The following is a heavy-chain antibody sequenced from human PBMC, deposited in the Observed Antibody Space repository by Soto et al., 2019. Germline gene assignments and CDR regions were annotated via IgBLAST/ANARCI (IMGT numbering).Heavy chain of an antibody. CDR1: DCSISNFY. J-gene: IGHJ4*02. CDR2: ISSSGNT. CDR3: ARAPMVLTRSYFDY. D-gene: IGHD3-22*01. Sequence: XETLSLTCTVSDCSISNFYWSWIRQPPGKGLEWIGYISSSGNTNYNPSLKSRVSISVDTSKNQFSLNLTSVTAADTGVYYCARAPMVLTRSYFDYWGQGTPVTVSS. V-gene: IGHV4-59*01.